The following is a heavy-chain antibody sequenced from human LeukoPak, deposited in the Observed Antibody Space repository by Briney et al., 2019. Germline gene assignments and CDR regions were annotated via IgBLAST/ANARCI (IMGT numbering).Heavy chain of an antibody. D-gene: IGHD3-10*01. J-gene: IGHJ6*03. Sequence: GGSLRLSCAASGFTFDDYGMSWVRQAPGKGLEWVSGINWNGGSIGYADSVKGRFTISRDNAKNYLYLQMNSLRAEDTAVYYCASPPDYYGSGSYIFYMDVWGKGTTVTVSS. CDR2: INWNGGSI. CDR3: ASPPDYYGSGSYIFYMDV. V-gene: IGHV3-20*04. CDR1: GFTFDDYG.